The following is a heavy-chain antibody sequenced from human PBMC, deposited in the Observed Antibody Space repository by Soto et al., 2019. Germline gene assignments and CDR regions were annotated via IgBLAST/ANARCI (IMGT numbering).Heavy chain of an antibody. D-gene: IGHD1-26*01. J-gene: IGHJ6*02. V-gene: IGHV1-46*01. CDR1: GYTFTSYY. Sequence: GASVKVSCKASGYTFTSYYMHWVRQAPGQGLEWMGKINPSGGSTSYAQKFQGRVTMTRDTSTSTVYMELSSLRSEDTAVYYCAFLWDLPLTPNSNYYGMDVWGQGTTVTVSS. CDR3: AFLWDLPLTPNSNYYGMDV. CDR2: INPSGGST.